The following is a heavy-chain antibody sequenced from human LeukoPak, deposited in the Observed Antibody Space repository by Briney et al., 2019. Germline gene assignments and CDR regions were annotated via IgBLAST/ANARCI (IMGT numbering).Heavy chain of an antibody. CDR1: GYSFTSYW. D-gene: IGHD4-17*01. V-gene: IGHV5-51*01. CDR3: ARHDLTVTKAFSNGWKCAFDI. J-gene: IGHJ3*02. CDR2: IYPGDSDT. Sequence: GESLKISCKGSGYSFTSYWIGWVRQMPGKGLEWMGIIYPGDSDTRYSPSFQGQVTISADKSISTAYLQWSSLKASDTAMYYCARHDLTVTKAFSNGWKCAFDIWGQGTMVTVSS.